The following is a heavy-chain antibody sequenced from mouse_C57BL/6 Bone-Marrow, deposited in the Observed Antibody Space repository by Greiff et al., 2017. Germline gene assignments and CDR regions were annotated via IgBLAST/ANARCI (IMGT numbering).Heavy chain of an antibody. Sequence: EVQVVESGGGLVKPGGSLKLSCAASGFTFSDYGMHWVRQAPEKGLEWVAYISSGSSTIYYADTVKGRFTISRDNAKNTLFLQMTSLRSEDTAMYYCAIDGDYYAMDYWGQGTSVTVSS. CDR2: ISSGSSTI. V-gene: IGHV5-17*01. CDR1: GFTFSDYG. CDR3: AIDGDYYAMDY. J-gene: IGHJ4*01.